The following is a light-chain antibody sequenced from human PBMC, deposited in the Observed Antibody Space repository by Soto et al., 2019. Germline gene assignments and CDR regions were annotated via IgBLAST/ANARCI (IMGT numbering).Light chain of an antibody. V-gene: IGLV1-40*01. Sequence: QAVVTQPPSVSGAPGQRVTISCTGSSSNIGAGYDVHWYQQLPVTAPKLLIYGNSNRPSGVPDRFSGSKSGTSASLAITGLQAEDDADYYCQSYDSSLSVVVFGGGTKVTVL. J-gene: IGLJ2*01. CDR2: GNS. CDR3: QSYDSSLSVVV. CDR1: SSNIGAGYD.